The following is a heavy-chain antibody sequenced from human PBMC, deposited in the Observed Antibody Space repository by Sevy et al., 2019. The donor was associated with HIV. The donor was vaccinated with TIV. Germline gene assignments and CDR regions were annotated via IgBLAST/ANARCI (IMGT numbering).Heavy chain of an antibody. CDR2: VSQSGRA. CDR3: ARGPLFSPEYCSGGACPTIDY. V-gene: IGHV4-34*01. CDR1: GVSFSDYY. D-gene: IGHD2-15*01. Sequence: SETLSLTCAVSGVSFSDYYWAWVRQPPGKGLEWIGEVSQSGRANYNPSLRSRVIMSLDTSNNQFSLKLTSVTAADTAMYYRARGPLFSPEYCSGGACPTIDYWSQGTRVTVSS. J-gene: IGHJ4*02.